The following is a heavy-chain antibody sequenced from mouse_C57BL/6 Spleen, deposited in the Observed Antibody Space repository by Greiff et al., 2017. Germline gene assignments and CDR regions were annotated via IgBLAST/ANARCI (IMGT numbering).Heavy chain of an antibody. Sequence: EVQLQQSGPELVKPGASVKISCKASGYSFTGYYMHWVKQSHGNILDWIGYIYPYNGVSSYNQKFKGKATLTVDKSSSTAYMELRSLTSADSAVYYCAREGDYDDKRYFDYWGQGTTLTVSS. J-gene: IGHJ2*01. CDR3: AREGDYDDKRYFDY. CDR2: IYPYNGVS. V-gene: IGHV1-31*01. D-gene: IGHD2-4*01. CDR1: GYSFTGYY.